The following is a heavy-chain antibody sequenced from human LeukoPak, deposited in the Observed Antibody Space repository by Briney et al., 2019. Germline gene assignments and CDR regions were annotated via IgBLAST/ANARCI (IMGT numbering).Heavy chain of an antibody. V-gene: IGHV3-23*01. J-gene: IGHJ6*02. CDR2: ISDNGVRT. CDR3: ASQGGMDV. Sequence: GGSLRLSCAASRFIFSTYAMSWVRQAPGKGLEWVSSISDNGVRTYYADSVKGRFIISRDNAKNSLYLQMNSLRAEDTAVYYCASQGGMDVWGQGTTVIVSS. CDR1: RFIFSTYA.